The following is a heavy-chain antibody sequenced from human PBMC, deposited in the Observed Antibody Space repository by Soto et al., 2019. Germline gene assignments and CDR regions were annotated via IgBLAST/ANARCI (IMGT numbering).Heavy chain of an antibody. Sequence: PSETLSLTCSVSGDSISTVDYFWACIRQPPGQALEYIGYIYKSATTYYNPSFESRVAISLDTSKSQFSLNVTSVTAADTAVYFCARGRYCLTGRCFPNWFDSWGQGXLVTVSS. D-gene: IGHD2-15*01. CDR1: GDSISTVDYF. CDR2: IYKSATT. CDR3: ARGRYCLTGRCFPNWFDS. J-gene: IGHJ5*01. V-gene: IGHV4-30-4*01.